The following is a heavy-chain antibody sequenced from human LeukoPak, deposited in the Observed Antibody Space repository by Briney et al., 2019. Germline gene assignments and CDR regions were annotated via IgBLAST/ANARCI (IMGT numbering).Heavy chain of an antibody. Sequence: GGSLRLSCAASGFTFDCCGMHWVRQAPGKGLEWVAFIRNVGNDKYYADSVKGRFFISRDNSKNTLSLQMNSLRVEDTAVYYCAKDPYSGYDSLGENWFDPWGQGTLVTVSS. J-gene: IGHJ5*02. CDR2: IRNVGNDK. D-gene: IGHD5-12*01. CDR3: AKDPYSGYDSLGENWFDP. V-gene: IGHV3-30*02. CDR1: GFTFDCCG.